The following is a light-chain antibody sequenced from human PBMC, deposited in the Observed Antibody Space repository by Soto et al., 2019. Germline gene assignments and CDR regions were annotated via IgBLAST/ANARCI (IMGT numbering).Light chain of an antibody. CDR3: QQYDNLPLT. CDR2: DAS. V-gene: IGKV1-33*01. Sequence: DIQITQSPSSLSAPVVGRVAVTCQASQDIKNYLNWYQQKSGTAPKLLIYDASDLETGVPSRFSGSGSGTDFTFTINSLQPEDIATYYCQQYDNLPLTFGGGTKVDIK. J-gene: IGKJ4*01. CDR1: QDIKNY.